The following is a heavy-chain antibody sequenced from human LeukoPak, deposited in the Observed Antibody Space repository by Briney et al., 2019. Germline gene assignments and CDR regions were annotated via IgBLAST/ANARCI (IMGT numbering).Heavy chain of an antibody. V-gene: IGHV1-18*01. CDR3: ARGKMVRGAGDWFDP. Sequence: ASVKVSCKASGYTFTSYVISGVRQAPGQGLEWMGWISAYNGNTNYAQKLQGRVTMTTDTSTSTAYMELRSLRSDDTAVYYCARGKMVRGAGDWFDPWGQGTLVTVSS. D-gene: IGHD3-10*01. J-gene: IGHJ5*02. CDR2: ISAYNGNT. CDR1: GYTFTSYV.